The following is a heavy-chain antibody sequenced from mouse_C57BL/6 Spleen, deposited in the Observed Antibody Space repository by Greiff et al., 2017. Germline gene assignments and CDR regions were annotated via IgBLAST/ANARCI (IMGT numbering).Heavy chain of an antibody. CDR1: GYTFTSYW. CDR3: AREAEFITTVEFAY. J-gene: IGHJ3*01. CDR2: INPNNGGT. Sequence: QVQLKQPGTELVKPGASVKLSCKASGYTFTSYWMHWVKQRPGQGLEWIGNINPNNGGTSYNQKFKGKATLTVNKSSSTAYMELRSLTSEDSAVYYCAREAEFITTVEFAYWGQGTLVTVSA. D-gene: IGHD1-1*01. V-gene: IGHV1-53*01.